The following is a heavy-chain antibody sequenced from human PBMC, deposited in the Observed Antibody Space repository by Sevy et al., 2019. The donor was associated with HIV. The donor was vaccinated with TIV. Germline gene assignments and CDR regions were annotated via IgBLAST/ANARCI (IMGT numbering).Heavy chain of an antibody. Sequence: GGSLRLSCAASGFTFSSYSMNWVRQAPGKGLEWVSSISSSSSYIYYADSVKGRFTISRDNAKNSLYLQMNSLGAEDTAVYYCARGEGGYCSGGSCYSYSDYWGQGTLVTVSS. D-gene: IGHD2-15*01. CDR1: GFTFSSYS. J-gene: IGHJ4*02. V-gene: IGHV3-21*01. CDR3: ARGEGGYCSGGSCYSYSDY. CDR2: ISSSSSYI.